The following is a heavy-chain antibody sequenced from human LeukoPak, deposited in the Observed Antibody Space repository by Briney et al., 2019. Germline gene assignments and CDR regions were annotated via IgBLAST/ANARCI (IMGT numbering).Heavy chain of an antibody. CDR2: INAGDGNT. CDR3: ARGGAYSSGSNDFDY. Sequence: ASVKVSCKASGYTFTSYAMHWVRQAPGQRLEWMGWINAGDGNTKYSQKFQGRVTMTRNTSISTAYMELSSLRSEDTAVYYCARGGAYSSGSNDFDYWGQGTLVTVSS. V-gene: IGHV1-3*01. D-gene: IGHD6-19*01. J-gene: IGHJ4*02. CDR1: GYTFTSYA.